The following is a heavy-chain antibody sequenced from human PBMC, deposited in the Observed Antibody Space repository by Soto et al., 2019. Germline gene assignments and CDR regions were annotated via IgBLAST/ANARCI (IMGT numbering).Heavy chain of an antibody. CDR1: GDFISSSSYS. Sequence: SETLSLTCIVSGDFISSSSYSWALIRQPPGKGLEWIGTIYYVVNTYYNPSLKSRVTISVDTSKNQFSLELTSVTAADTAVYYCARLYGSRGPFDYWGQGTLVTVSS. D-gene: IGHD6-13*01. V-gene: IGHV4-39*01. J-gene: IGHJ4*02. CDR3: ARLYGSRGPFDY. CDR2: IYYVVNT.